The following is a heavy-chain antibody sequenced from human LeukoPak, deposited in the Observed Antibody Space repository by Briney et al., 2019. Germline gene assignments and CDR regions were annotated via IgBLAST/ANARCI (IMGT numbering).Heavy chain of an antibody. CDR3: AREKMVGAPKLLDY. CDR1: GYTFTGYY. Sequence: ASVTVSCTASGYTFTGYYLHWVRQAPGQGLEWMGWINPNSGGTNYAQKFQGRVTMTRETSISTVHMELSRLRSDDTAVYFCAREKMVGAPKLLDYWGQGTLVTVSS. V-gene: IGHV1-2*02. CDR2: INPNSGGT. J-gene: IGHJ4*02. D-gene: IGHD1-26*01.